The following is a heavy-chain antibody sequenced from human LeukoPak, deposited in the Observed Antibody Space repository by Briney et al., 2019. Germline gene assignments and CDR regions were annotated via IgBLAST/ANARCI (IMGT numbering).Heavy chain of an antibody. Sequence: PSETLSLTCTVSGGSISSSSYYWGWIRQPPGKGLEWIGSIYYSGSTYYNPSLKSRVTISVDTSKNQFSLKLSSVTAADTAVYYCARRGSSGWYTSDYWGQGTLVTVSS. CDR1: GGSISSSSYY. V-gene: IGHV4-39*01. J-gene: IGHJ4*02. CDR2: IYYSGST. D-gene: IGHD6-19*01. CDR3: ARRGSSGWYTSDY.